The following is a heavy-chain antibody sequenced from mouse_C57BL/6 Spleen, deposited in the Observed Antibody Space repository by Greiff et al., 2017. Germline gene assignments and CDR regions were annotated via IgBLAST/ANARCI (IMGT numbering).Heavy chain of an antibody. CDR3: ARESLYYYGSEGYFDV. CDR1: GFTFSSYA. V-gene: IGHV5-4*01. Sequence: EVMLVESGGGLVKPGGSLKLSCAASGFTFSSYAMSWVRQTPEKRLEWVATISDGGSYTYYPDNVKGRFTISRDNAKNNLYLQMSHLKSEDTAMYYCARESLYYYGSEGYFDVWGTGTTVTVSS. CDR2: ISDGGSYT. D-gene: IGHD1-1*01. J-gene: IGHJ1*03.